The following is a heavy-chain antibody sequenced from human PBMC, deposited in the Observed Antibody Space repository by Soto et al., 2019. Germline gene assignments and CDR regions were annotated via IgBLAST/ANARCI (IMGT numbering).Heavy chain of an antibody. CDR2: FDPEDGET. CDR1: GYTLTELS. Sequence: ASVKVSCKVSGYTLTELSIHWVRQAPGKGLEWMGGFDPEDGETIYAQKFQGRVTMTEDTSTDTAYMELSSLRSEDTAVYYCATLPRGSYFIKDYWGQGTLVTVSS. CDR3: ATLPRGSYFIKDY. D-gene: IGHD1-26*01. V-gene: IGHV1-24*01. J-gene: IGHJ4*02.